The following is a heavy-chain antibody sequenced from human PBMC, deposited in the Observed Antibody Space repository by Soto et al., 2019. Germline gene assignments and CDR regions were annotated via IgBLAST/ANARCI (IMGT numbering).Heavy chain of an antibody. V-gene: IGHV1-69*01. CDR1: GGTFSSYA. D-gene: IGHD6-13*01. CDR3: ASEKARLAAATPDYYYGMDV. Sequence: QVQLVQSGAEVKKPGSSVTVSCKATGGTFSSYAISWVRQAPGQGLEWMGGTIPIFGTANYAQKFQGRVTITADESTSTAYMELSSLRAEDTAVYYCASEKARLAAATPDYYYGMDVLGQGTTVTVSS. CDR2: TIPIFGTA. J-gene: IGHJ6*02.